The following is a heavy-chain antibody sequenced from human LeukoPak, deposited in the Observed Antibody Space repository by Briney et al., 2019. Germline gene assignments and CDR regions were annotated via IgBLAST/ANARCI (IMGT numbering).Heavy chain of an antibody. CDR2: IYYSGST. Sequence: SETLSLTCTVSGGSISSSSYYWGWIRQPPGKGLEWIGSIYYSGSTNYNPSIKNLVTISVDTSNNQFSLKLSSVTAADTAVYYCARGDYVWGRSDAFDYWGQGTMVTVSS. CDR3: ARGDYVWGRSDAFDY. CDR1: GGSISSSSYY. J-gene: IGHJ4*02. V-gene: IGHV4-39*07. D-gene: IGHD3-16*01.